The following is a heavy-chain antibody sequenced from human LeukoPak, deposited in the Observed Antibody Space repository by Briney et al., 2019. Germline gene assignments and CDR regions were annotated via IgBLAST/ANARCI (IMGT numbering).Heavy chain of an antibody. D-gene: IGHD1-14*01. V-gene: IGHV4-30-4*01. Sequence: SETLSLTCTVSGGSISSGDYYWSWIRQPPGKGLEWIGYIYYSGSTNYNPSLKSRVTISVDTSKNQFSLKLSSVTAADTAVYYCARTGIRQGVYYFDYWGQGTLVTVSS. CDR3: ARTGIRQGVYYFDY. J-gene: IGHJ4*02. CDR1: GGSISSGDYY. CDR2: IYYSGST.